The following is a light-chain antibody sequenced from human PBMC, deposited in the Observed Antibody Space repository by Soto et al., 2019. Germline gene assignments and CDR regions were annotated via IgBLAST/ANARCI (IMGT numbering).Light chain of an antibody. CDR3: QQRSNWPIT. V-gene: IGKV3-11*01. Sequence: EIVLPQSPGTLSLSPGERATLSCRASQSVSSYLAWYQQKPGQAPRLLIYDASNRATGIPARFSGSGSGTDFTLTISSLEPEDFAVYYCQQRSNWPITFGQGTRLEIK. CDR1: QSVSSY. J-gene: IGKJ5*01. CDR2: DAS.